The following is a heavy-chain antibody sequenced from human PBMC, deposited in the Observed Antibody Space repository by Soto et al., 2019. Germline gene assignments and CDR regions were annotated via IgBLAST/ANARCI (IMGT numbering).Heavy chain of an antibody. CDR1: GFTFSSYG. Sequence: QVQLVESGGGVVQPGRSLRLSCAASGFTFSSYGMQWVRQAPGKGLEWVAVIWYDGSNKYYADSVKGRFTISRDNSKNTLYMQMNSLRAEDTAVYYCARGKYSSSYYGVDVWGQGTTVTVSS. V-gene: IGHV3-33*01. CDR2: IWYDGSNK. CDR3: ARGKYSSSYYGVDV. J-gene: IGHJ6*02. D-gene: IGHD6-13*01.